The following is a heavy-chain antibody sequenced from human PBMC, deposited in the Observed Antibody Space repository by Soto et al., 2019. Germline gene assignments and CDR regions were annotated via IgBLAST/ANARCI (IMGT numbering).Heavy chain of an antibody. Sequence: VQLQESGPGLVKPSQTLSLTCTVSGDSITSGDYYWSWIRQPPGKGLEWIGYIYYSGNTNYNSSLKSRVLMSVDTSKNQFSLKLTSVTAADTAVYYCASFVGLLWGGVSPAESWGSYYFDNWGQGTLVTVSS. CDR2: IYYSGNT. D-gene: IGHD2-8*01. CDR1: GDSITSGDYY. CDR3: ASFVGLLWGGVSPAESWGSYYFDN. J-gene: IGHJ4*02. V-gene: IGHV4-30-4*01.